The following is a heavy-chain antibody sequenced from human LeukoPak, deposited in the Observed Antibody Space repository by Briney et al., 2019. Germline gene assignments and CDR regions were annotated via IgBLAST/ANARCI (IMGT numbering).Heavy chain of an antibody. V-gene: IGHV3-23*01. J-gene: IGHJ4*02. CDR3: AKDRTTYSSGWYSGEIFDY. CDR1: GFTFSSYA. Sequence: GRSLRLSCAASGFTFSSYAMSWVRQAPGKGLEWVSAISGSGGSTYYADSVKGRFTISRDNSKNTLYLQMNSLRAEDTAVYYCAKDRTTYSSGWYSGEIFDYWGQGTLVTVSS. D-gene: IGHD6-19*01. CDR2: ISGSGGST.